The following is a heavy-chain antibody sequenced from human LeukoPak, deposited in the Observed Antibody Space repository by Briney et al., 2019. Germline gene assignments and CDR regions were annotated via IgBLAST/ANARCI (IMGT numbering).Heavy chain of an antibody. CDR2: VYYSGTT. CDR1: GDSISLSFYY. CDR3: ARGTLYRGWSYYLDF. J-gene: IGHJ4*02. D-gene: IGHD6-19*01. V-gene: IGHV4-39*07. Sequence: SSETLSLTCSVSGDSISLSFYYWGWIRQPPGKALEWIGSVYYSGTTSYNPSLKSRVTISVDMSKNHFSLRLRSVTAADTAMYYCARGTLYRGWSYYLDFWGQGSQVTVSS.